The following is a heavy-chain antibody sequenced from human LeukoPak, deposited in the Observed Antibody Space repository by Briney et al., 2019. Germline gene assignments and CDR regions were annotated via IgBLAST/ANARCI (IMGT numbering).Heavy chain of an antibody. D-gene: IGHD3-22*01. V-gene: IGHV3-7*01. CDR3: ARDGYYYDSSGYPLYYYYYYGMDV. J-gene: IGHJ6*02. Sequence: GSLRLSCAASGFTFSSYWMSWVRQAPGKGLEWVANIKQDGSEKYYVDSVKGRFTISRDNAKNSLYLQMNSLRAEDTAVYYCARDGYYYDSSGYPLYYYYYYGMDVWGQGTTVTVSS. CDR2: IKQDGSEK. CDR1: GFTFSSYW.